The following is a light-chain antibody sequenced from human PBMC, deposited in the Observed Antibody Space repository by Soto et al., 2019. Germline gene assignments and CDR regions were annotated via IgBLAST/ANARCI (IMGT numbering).Light chain of an antibody. CDR1: QTVRNNY. V-gene: IGKV3-20*01. CDR3: QLFSSYPLT. CDR2: DAS. J-gene: IGKJ4*02. Sequence: EFVLTQSPGTLSLSPGERATLSCRASQTVRNNYLAWYQQKPGQAPRLLIYDASSRATGIPDRFSGGGSGTDFTLNISRLVPEDLAVYYCQLFSSYPLTFGRGTKVEIK.